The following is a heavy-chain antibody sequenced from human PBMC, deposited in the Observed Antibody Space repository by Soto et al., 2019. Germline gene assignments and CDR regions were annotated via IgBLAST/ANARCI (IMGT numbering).Heavy chain of an antibody. Sequence: SQTLPLPCAVSGGPFSGYYWTWIRQPPGKRLEWIGEINHSGSTYYTPALKSRVTMSVDTSKNQFSLRLNSLTPPDTAVYYSARGPTPSGEVPAIRPLDIWGQGTLVNVSS. CDR1: GGPFSGYY. CDR2: INHSGST. D-gene: IGHD2-21*02. CDR3: ARGPTPSGEVPAIRPLDI. J-gene: IGHJ4*02. V-gene: IGHV4-34*01.